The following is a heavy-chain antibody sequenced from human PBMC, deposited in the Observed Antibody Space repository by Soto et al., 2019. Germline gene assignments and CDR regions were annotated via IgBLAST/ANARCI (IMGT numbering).Heavy chain of an antibody. Sequence: ASVKVSCKASGYTFTGYDINWVRQATGQGLEWMGWVNPNSGNTGYAQKFQGRVTMTRNTSISTAYMELSSLRSEDTAVYYCAWVHWYYDFWSGYGVLYYYYMDVWGKGTTVTVSS. V-gene: IGHV1-8*01. CDR3: AWVHWYYDFWSGYGVLYYYYMDV. D-gene: IGHD3-3*01. CDR1: GYTFTGYD. J-gene: IGHJ6*03. CDR2: VNPNSGNT.